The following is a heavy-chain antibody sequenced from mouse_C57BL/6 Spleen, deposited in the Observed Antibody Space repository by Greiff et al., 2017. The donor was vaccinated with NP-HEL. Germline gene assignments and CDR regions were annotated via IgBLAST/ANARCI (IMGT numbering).Heavy chain of an antibody. CDR1: GYTFTSYW. CDR3: ARFDCEADYCAMDY. Sequence: QVQLQQPGAELVKPGASVKLSCKASGYTFTSYWMHWVKQRPGQGLEWIGMIHPNSGSTNYNEKFKSKATLTVDRSSSTAYMQLSSMTSEDSAVYYCARFDCEADYCAMDYWGQGTSVTVSS. V-gene: IGHV1-64*01. CDR2: IHPNSGST. D-gene: IGHD2-4*01. J-gene: IGHJ4*01.